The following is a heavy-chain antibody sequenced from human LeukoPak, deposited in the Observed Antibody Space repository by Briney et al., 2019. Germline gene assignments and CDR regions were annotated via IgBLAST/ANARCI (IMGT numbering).Heavy chain of an antibody. CDR3: APSTYSGSPPFDY. CDR1: GFTFSSYG. J-gene: IGHJ4*02. D-gene: IGHD1-26*01. CDR2: ISYDGSNK. V-gene: IGHV3-30*03. Sequence: GGSLRLSCAASGFTFSSYGMHWVRQAPGKGLEWVAVISYDGSNKYYADSVKGRFTISRDNAKNSLYLQMNSLRAEDTAVYYCAPSTYSGSPPFDYWGQGTLVIVSS.